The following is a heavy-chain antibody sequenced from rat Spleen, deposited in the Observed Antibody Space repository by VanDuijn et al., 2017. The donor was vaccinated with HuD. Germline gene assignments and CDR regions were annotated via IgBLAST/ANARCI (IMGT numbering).Heavy chain of an antibody. V-gene: IGHV5-7*01. Sequence: EVQLVESGGDLVQPGRSLKLSCAASGFTFTDYNMAWVRQAPKKGLEWVATITYDGSGTYYRDSVKGRFTISRDNAKSTLYLQMDSLRSEDTATYYCARHSTGKGFGDWGQGTLVTVSS. D-gene: IGHD5-1*01. CDR3: ARHSTGKGFGD. J-gene: IGHJ3*01. CDR2: ITYDGSGT. CDR1: GFTFTDYN.